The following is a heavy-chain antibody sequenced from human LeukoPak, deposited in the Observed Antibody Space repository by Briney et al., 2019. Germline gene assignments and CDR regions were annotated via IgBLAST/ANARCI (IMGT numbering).Heavy chain of an antibody. CDR3: ARDLHELELYYFDS. J-gene: IGHJ4*02. D-gene: IGHD1-7*01. V-gene: IGHV6-1*01. CDR1: GDSVSSNSAA. Sequence: SQTLSLTCAISGDSVSSNSAAWHWIRKSPSRGLEWLGRTYYRSRWYNDYAVSVESRITFNPDTSKNQFSLQLNSVTPEDTAVYYCARDLHELELYYFDSWGQGTLVIVSS. CDR2: TYYRSRWYN.